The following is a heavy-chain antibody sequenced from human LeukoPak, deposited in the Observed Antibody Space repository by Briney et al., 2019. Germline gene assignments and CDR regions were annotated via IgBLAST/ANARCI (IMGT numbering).Heavy chain of an antibody. D-gene: IGHD1-26*01. J-gene: IGHJ4*02. Sequence: SETLSLTCTISGGSISSYYWSWIRQPPGKGLEWIGYIYYSGSTNYNPSLKSRVTISVDTSKNQFSLKLSSVTAADTAVYYCASRRIVGATIVLDYWGQGTLVTVSS. CDR1: GGSISSYY. V-gene: IGHV4-59*01. CDR3: ASRRIVGATIVLDY. CDR2: IYYSGST.